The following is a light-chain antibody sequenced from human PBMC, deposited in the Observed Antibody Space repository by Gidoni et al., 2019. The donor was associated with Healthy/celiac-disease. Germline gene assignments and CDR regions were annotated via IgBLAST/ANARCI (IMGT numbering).Light chain of an antibody. CDR1: QDISNY. J-gene: IGKJ3*01. Sequence: DIQMTQSPSSLSASVGDRVTITCQASQDISNYLNWYQQKPGKAPKLLLYDASNLETGVPSRFSGSGSGTDFTFTISSLQPEDIATYYCQQYDNLRVTFXPXTRVDIK. CDR3: QQYDNLRVT. V-gene: IGKV1-33*01. CDR2: DAS.